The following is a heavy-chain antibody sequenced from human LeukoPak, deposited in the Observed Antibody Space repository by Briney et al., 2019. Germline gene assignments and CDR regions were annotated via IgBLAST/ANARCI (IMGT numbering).Heavy chain of an antibody. V-gene: IGHV3-30-3*01. CDR2: ISYDGSNK. CDR3: ARVWYSGSYGAFDI. Sequence: GESLRLSCAASGFTFSSYAMHWVRQAPGKGLEWVAVISYDGSNKYYADSVKGRFTISRDNSKNTLYLQMNSLRAEDTAVYYCARVWYSGSYGAFDIWGQGTMVTVSS. CDR1: GFTFSSYA. D-gene: IGHD1-26*01. J-gene: IGHJ3*02.